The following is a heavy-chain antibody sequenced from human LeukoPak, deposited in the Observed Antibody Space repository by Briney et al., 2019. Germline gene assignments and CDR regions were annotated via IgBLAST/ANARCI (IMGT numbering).Heavy chain of an antibody. D-gene: IGHD3-22*01. J-gene: IGHJ4*02. CDR1: GDSISSGSYY. V-gene: IGHV4-61*02. CDR3: ARASYDYDSSGWVPFDY. Sequence: SETLSLTCTVSGDSISSGSYYWSWLRQPAGKGLEWIGRIYTSGSTNYNPSLKSRVTISGDTSKNQFSLKLSSVTAADTAVDYCARASYDYDSSGWVPFDYWGQGALVTVSS. CDR2: IYTSGST.